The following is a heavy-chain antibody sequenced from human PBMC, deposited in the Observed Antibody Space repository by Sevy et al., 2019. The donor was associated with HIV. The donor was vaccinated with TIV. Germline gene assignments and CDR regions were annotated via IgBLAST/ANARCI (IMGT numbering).Heavy chain of an antibody. J-gene: IGHJ4*02. Sequence: SETLSLTCSVSGDSIINYYWSWIRQPPGRGLEWIGYIYHTGSTTYSPSLKSRVTISIDTSKNQFSLKMKSMTAADTAVYYCARVGPASSSYFDFWGQGTLVTVSS. CDR2: IYHTGST. CDR1: GDSIINYY. CDR3: ARVGPASSSYFDF. D-gene: IGHD1-26*01. V-gene: IGHV4-59*01.